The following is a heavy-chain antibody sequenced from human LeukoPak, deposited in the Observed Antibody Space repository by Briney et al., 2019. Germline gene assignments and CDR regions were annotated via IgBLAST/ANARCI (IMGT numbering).Heavy chain of an antibody. V-gene: IGHV1-2*02. Sequence: GASVKVSCKASGYTFTGYYIHWVRQAPGQGLEWMGWSNPNSGGTNYAQKFQGRVTMTRDTSISTAYMELSRLRSDDTAVYYCAREDIVVVVAATISYFDYWGQGTLVTVSS. CDR1: GYTFTGYY. J-gene: IGHJ4*02. D-gene: IGHD2-15*01. CDR3: AREDIVVVVAATISYFDY. CDR2: SNPNSGGT.